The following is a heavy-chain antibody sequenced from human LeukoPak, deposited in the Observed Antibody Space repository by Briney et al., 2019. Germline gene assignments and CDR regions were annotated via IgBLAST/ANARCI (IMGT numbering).Heavy chain of an antibody. CDR3: ARYCSSTSCSAFDI. V-gene: IGHV3-21*01. J-gene: IGHJ3*02. D-gene: IGHD2-2*01. CDR2: ISSSSSYI. Sequence: GGSLRLSCAASGFTFSSYSMNWVRQAPGKGLEWVSSISSSSSYIYYADSVKGRFTISRDNAKNSLYLQMNSLRAEDTAVYYCARYCSSTSCSAFDIWGQGTMVTVSS. CDR1: GFTFSSYS.